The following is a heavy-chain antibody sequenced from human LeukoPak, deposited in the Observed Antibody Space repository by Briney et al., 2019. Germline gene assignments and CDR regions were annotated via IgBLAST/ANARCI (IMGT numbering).Heavy chain of an antibody. J-gene: IGHJ4*02. Sequence: ASVKVSRKTPGGTFSSYAVNWVRQAPGQGLDWVGRIIPSVGLTTYAQKFQARVAISAETSTGTIYMELSSLRSEDTALYYCAIGEDFDSWGQGTLVAVSS. V-gene: IGHV1-69*04. CDR2: IIPSVGLT. CDR1: GGTFSSYA. D-gene: IGHD3-10*01. CDR3: AIGEDFDS.